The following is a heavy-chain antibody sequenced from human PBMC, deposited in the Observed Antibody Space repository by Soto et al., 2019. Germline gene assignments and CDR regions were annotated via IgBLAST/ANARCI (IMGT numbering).Heavy chain of an antibody. Sequence: GASVKVSCKASGYTFTSYAMHWVRQAPGQRLEWMGWINAGNGNTKYSQKFQGRVTITRDTSASTAYMELSSLRSEDTAVYYCAGGSGSYRYYYYGMDVWGQGTTVTVSS. CDR1: GYTFTSYA. D-gene: IGHD1-26*01. CDR3: AGGSGSYRYYYYGMDV. CDR2: INAGNGNT. J-gene: IGHJ6*02. V-gene: IGHV1-3*01.